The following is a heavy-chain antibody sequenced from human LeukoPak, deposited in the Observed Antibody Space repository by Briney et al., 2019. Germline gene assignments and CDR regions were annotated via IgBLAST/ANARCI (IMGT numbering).Heavy chain of an antibody. CDR3: ATGKGVGATNCFDY. D-gene: IGHD1-26*01. Sequence: GASVKVSRKASGYTFTSFDVNWVRQAPGQGLEWMGWINPNSGNTGYAQNFQGRVTMTRDTSITTAYMELSSLSSEDTAVYYCATGKGVGATNCFDYWGQGTLVTVSS. V-gene: IGHV1-8*01. J-gene: IGHJ4*02. CDR1: GYTFTSFD. CDR2: INPNSGNT.